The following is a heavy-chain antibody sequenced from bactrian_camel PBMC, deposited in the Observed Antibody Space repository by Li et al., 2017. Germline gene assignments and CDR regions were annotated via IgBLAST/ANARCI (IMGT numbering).Heavy chain of an antibody. Sequence: HVQLVESGGGSVQAGGSLRLSCAASGITASRYCMGWFRQVPGKEREGVAAIDSEGRTNYAESVKGRFTISKDNAVNTLYLEMNSLKPEDTAMYYCASSSAVCTDRMIYQVWMFNYWGQGTQVTVS. V-gene: IGHV3S55*01. CDR1: GITASRYC. D-gene: IGHD3*01. CDR3: ASSSAVCTDRMIYQVWMFNY. J-gene: IGHJ4*01. CDR2: IDSEGRT.